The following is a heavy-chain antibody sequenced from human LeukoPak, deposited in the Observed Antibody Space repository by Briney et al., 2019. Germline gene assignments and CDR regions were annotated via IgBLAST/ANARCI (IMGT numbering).Heavy chain of an antibody. V-gene: IGHV1-2*02. D-gene: IGHD2-2*01. CDR3: ARDIYCSSTSCYPGGFDI. J-gene: IGHJ3*02. Sequence: ASVKVSCKASGYTFTGYYMHWVRQAPGQGLEWMGWINPSSGGTNYAQKFQGRVTMTRDTSISTAYMELSRLRSDDTAVYYCARDIYCSSTSCYPGGFDIWGQGTMVTVSS. CDR2: INPSSGGT. CDR1: GYTFTGYY.